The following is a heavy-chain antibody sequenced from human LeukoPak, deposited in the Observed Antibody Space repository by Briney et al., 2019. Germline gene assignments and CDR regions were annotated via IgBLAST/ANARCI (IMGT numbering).Heavy chain of an antibody. CDR1: GFTFSSYW. CDR3: ATTDQDYYYYYYMDV. Sequence: WGSLRLSCAASGFTFSSYWMSWVRQAPGKGLEWVANIKQDGSEKYYVDSVKGRFTISRDNAKNSLYLQMHSLRAEDTAVYYCATTDQDYYYYYYMDVWGKGTTVTVSS. CDR2: IKQDGSEK. V-gene: IGHV3-7*01. J-gene: IGHJ6*03.